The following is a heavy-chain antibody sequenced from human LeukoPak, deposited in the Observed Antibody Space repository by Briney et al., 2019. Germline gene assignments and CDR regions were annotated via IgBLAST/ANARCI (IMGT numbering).Heavy chain of an antibody. CDR2: INPSGDST. CDR3: ARDESSGSSGRACLY. D-gene: IGHD1-26*01. V-gene: IGHV1-46*04. J-gene: IGHJ4*02. CDR1: GYTFTSYY. Sequence: ASVKVSCKASGYTFTSYYIHWVRQAPGQGLEWMGIINPSGDSTSYAQKLQGRVTMTRDTSTSTVYMELSSLRSEDTAVYYCARDESSGSSGRACLYWGQGTLVTVSS.